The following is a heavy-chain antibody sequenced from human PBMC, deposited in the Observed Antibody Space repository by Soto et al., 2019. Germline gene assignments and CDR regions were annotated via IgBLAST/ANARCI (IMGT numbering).Heavy chain of an antibody. CDR3: AKSAPMDAGVKYYYDF. V-gene: IGHV1-69*13. CDR1: GGTFSTFG. D-gene: IGHD2-2*01. J-gene: IGHJ4*02. CDR2: IIPFFGTA. Sequence: SVKVSCKASGGTFSTFGISWVRQAPGQGLEWMGGIIPFFGTARYSQKFEDRITITADESTNTVYMDLRSLTAEDTAIYYCAKSAPMDAGVKYYYDFWGQGALVTVSS.